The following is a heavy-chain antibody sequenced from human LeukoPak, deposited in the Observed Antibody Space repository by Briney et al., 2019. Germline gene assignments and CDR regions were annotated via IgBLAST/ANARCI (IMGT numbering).Heavy chain of an antibody. CDR2: ISGSGGST. Sequence: GGSLRLSCAASGFTFNSYAMSRVRQAPGKGLEWVSAISGSGGSTCYADSVKGRFTISRDNSKNTLYLQMNSLRAEDTAVYYCAKGFDYGDYAATNFDYWGQGTLVTVSS. CDR3: AKGFDYGDYAATNFDY. J-gene: IGHJ4*02. V-gene: IGHV3-23*01. D-gene: IGHD4-17*01. CDR1: GFTFNSYA.